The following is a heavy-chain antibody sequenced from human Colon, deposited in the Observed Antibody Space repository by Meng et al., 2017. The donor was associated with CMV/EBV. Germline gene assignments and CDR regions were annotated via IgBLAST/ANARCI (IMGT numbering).Heavy chain of an antibody. Sequence: QIPLKESGPTLVKPTQTLTLTCTFSGFSFTTDKAGVGWIRHPPGKALEWLGFIYWDDDTRYSPSLKTRLTITRDTSKNQVILTMTNMDPADTATYYCVRRSYSGQDDYWGQGALVTVSS. CDR2: IYWDDDT. CDR1: GFSFTTDKAG. V-gene: IGHV2-5*02. J-gene: IGHJ4*02. CDR3: VRRSYSGQDDY. D-gene: IGHD5-12*01.